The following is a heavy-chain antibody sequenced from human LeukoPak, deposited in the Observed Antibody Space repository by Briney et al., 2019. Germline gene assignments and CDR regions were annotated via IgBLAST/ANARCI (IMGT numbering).Heavy chain of an antibody. J-gene: IGHJ3*02. Sequence: GASVKVSCKASGYTFTGYYMHWVRQAPGQRLEWMGWINPNSGGTNYAQKFQGRVTMTRDTSISTAYMELSRLRSDDTAVYYCARLGLRYFDWRVDAFDIWGQGTMVTVSS. D-gene: IGHD3-9*01. V-gene: IGHV1-2*02. CDR3: ARLGLRYFDWRVDAFDI. CDR1: GYTFTGYY. CDR2: INPNSGGT.